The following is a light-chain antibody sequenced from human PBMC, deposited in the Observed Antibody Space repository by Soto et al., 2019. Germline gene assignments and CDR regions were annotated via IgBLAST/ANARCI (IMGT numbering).Light chain of an antibody. CDR3: QKYNNCPLN. J-gene: IGKJ4*01. V-gene: IGKV4-1*01. CDR1: QIVLYISNNKNY. CDR2: WAS. Sequence: EIVMTQSPDSLAVTLVERATINCKSSQIVLYISNNKNYLAWYQQKPGHPPKLLIYWASTRESGIPDRFSGSGSGQYSILTISSLLADDVAVYYYQKYNNCPLNFGRGTKVDI.